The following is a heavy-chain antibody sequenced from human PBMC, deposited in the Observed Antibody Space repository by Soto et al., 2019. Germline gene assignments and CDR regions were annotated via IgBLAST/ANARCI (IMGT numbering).Heavy chain of an antibody. J-gene: IGHJ4*02. D-gene: IGHD6-13*01. CDR1: GGSIISGDYY. CDR2: IYYSGDT. V-gene: IGHV4-30-4*08. Sequence: SETLSLTCTVSGGSIISGDYYWSRIRQPPGKGLEWIGYIYYSGDTSYNPSLKSRVTISVDTSKNQFSLKLSSVTAADTAVYYCAKDQGSSWYEIDYWGQGTLVTVSS. CDR3: AKDQGSSWYEIDY.